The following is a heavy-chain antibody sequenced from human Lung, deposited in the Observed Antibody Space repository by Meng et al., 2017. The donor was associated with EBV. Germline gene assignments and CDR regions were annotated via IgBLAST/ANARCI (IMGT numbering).Heavy chain of an antibody. J-gene: IGHJ5*02. V-gene: IGHV4-4*02. CDR3: GRDQGRDLINP. CDR2: VYNREDP. Sequence: HVHVDALRSGPVKTSGIAYLVCTVSVDSSCRGFWWSWVRQPPGKGLECIGDVYNREDPYYNASLKSRVDISVDKFTIQFYLGLVSVTAVDTCVNYCGRDQGRDLINPWGQGTLVTVSS. CDR1: VDSSCRGFW. D-gene: IGHD3-10*01.